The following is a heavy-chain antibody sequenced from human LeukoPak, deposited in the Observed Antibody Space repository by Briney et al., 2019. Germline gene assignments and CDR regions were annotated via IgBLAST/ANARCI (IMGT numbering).Heavy chain of an antibody. D-gene: IGHD6-13*01. V-gene: IGHV1-8*01. CDR2: MNPNSGNT. CDR3: ARAYYSSSWYFGRIRFDP. CDR1: GYTFTSYD. Sequence: ASVKVSCKASGYTFTSYDINWVRQATGQGLEWMGWMNPNSGNTGYAQKFQGRVTMTRNTSIGTAYMELSSLRSEDTAVYYCARAYYSSSWYFGRIRFDPWGQGTLVTVSS. J-gene: IGHJ5*02.